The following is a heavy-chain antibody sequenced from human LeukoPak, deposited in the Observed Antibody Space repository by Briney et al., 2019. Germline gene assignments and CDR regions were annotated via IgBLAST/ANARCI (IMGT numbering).Heavy chain of an antibody. CDR1: GFTFTSSA. D-gene: IGHD4-11*01. Sequence: GASVKVSCKASGFTFTSSAVQWVRQARGQRLEWIGWIVVGSGNTNYAQKFQERVTITRDMSTSTAYMELSSLRSEDTAVYYCAASPHDYSYPSNYYFGYWGQGTLVSVSS. CDR3: AASPHDYSYPSNYYFGY. J-gene: IGHJ4*02. CDR2: IVVGSGNT. V-gene: IGHV1-58*01.